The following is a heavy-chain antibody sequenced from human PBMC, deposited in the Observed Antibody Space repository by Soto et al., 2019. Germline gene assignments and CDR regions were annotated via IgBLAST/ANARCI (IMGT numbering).Heavy chain of an antibody. Sequence: EVQLLESGGGQVQRGGSLRLSCAASGFTFSTYVMTWVRQAPGKGLEWVSSISGSGSDTYFADAVKGRFTISRDNSKSTLFLQMNSLRAADTALYFCAKGTPTRLDFWGQGTLVTVSS. V-gene: IGHV3-23*01. CDR3: AKGTPTRLDF. D-gene: IGHD2-15*01. J-gene: IGHJ4*02. CDR2: ISGSGSDT. CDR1: GFTFSTYV.